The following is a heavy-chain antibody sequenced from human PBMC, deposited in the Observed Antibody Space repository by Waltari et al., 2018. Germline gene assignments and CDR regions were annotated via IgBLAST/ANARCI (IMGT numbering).Heavy chain of an antibody. Sequence: EAPLVASGGGLVQSGGSLSLSCAASGFTFTTYWMTWVRQAPGKGLECVANIKQDGSEKYYLDSVKGRFSISRDNAKNSLSLHMSSLRAEDTAVYYCARAYSASSHFFYYMDVWGKGTTVTVSS. CDR1: GFTFTTYW. CDR3: ARAYSASSHFFYYMDV. V-gene: IGHV3-7*01. J-gene: IGHJ6*03. D-gene: IGHD6-6*01. CDR2: IKQDGSEK.